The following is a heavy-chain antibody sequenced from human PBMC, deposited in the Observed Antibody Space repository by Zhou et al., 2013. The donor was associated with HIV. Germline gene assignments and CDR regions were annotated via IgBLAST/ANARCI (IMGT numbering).Heavy chain of an antibody. CDR1: GYSISSGYY. Sequence: VQLQESGPGLVKPSETLSLTCVVSGYSISSGYYWGWIRQPPGKGLEWIGNIYHSGSTYYNVSLKSRVTISVETSKNQLSLKVSSVTAADTAMYYCARRPTYCGGDCYFFDFWGREPWSPSPQ. D-gene: IGHD2-21*02. V-gene: IGHV4-38-2*01. CDR2: IYHSGST. J-gene: IGHJ5*01. CDR3: ARRPTYCGGDCYFFDF.